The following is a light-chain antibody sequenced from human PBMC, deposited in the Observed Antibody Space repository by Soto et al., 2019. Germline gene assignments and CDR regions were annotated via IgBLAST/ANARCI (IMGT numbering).Light chain of an antibody. V-gene: IGKV1-5*03. J-gene: IGKJ5*01. CDR2: KAS. Sequence: DIQMTQSPSTLSASVGDRVTITCRASQSISSWLAWYQQKPGKAPKLLIYKASSLESGVPSRFSGSGSGTEFTLTIIGLQSEDFAVYYCQQYNNWPPYTFGQGTRLEIK. CDR3: QQYNNWPPYT. CDR1: QSISSW.